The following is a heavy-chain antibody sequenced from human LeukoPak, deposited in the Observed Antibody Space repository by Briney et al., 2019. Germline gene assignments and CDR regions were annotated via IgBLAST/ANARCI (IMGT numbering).Heavy chain of an antibody. Sequence: PSETLSLTCTVSGGSIRCYYWSWIRQPPGKGLEWIGYIYYSGSTNYNPSLKSRVTISVDTSKNQFSLKLSSVTAADTAVYYCARSGYSYGADAFDIWGQGTMVTVSS. CDR3: ARSGYSYGADAFDI. D-gene: IGHD5-18*01. CDR1: GGSIRCYY. V-gene: IGHV4-59*01. J-gene: IGHJ3*02. CDR2: IYYSGST.